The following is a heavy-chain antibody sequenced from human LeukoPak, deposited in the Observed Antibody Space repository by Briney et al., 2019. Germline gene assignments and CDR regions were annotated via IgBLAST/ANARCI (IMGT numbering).Heavy chain of an antibody. CDR2: IYYSGST. D-gene: IGHD3-22*01. CDR3: ARDPGDSSGYYVNY. Sequence: SETLSLTCTVSGGSISSYYWGWIRQPPGKGLEWIGSIYYSGSTYYNPSLKSRVTISVDTAKNQFSLKLSSVTAADTAVYYCARDPGDSSGYYVNYWGQGTLVTVSS. J-gene: IGHJ4*02. V-gene: IGHV4-39*07. CDR1: GGSISSYY.